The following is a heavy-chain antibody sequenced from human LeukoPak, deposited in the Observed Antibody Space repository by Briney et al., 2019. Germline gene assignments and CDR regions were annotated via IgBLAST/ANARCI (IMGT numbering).Heavy chain of an antibody. D-gene: IGHD2-2*01. CDR2: VYYTGST. Sequence: SESLSLTCTVSGASISSHYWSWIWQTPGKGLEWIGYVYYTGSTNYNPSLKSRVIISVDTSENQFSLKLTSVTAADTAVYYCATAMYCSSPSCLDYWGQGTLVTVSS. CDR3: ATAMYCSSPSCLDY. CDR1: GASISSHY. J-gene: IGHJ4*02. V-gene: IGHV4-59*11.